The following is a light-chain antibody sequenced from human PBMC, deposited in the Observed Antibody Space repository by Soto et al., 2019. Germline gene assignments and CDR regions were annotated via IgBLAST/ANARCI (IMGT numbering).Light chain of an antibody. Sequence: EIVLTQSPATLSLSPGERATLSCMASQSVSSYLAWYQQKPGQAPRLLIYDASNRATGIPARFSGSGSGTDFTLTISSLEPEDFAVYYCQQYGSSPRTFGGGTKVDIK. V-gene: IGKV3-11*01. J-gene: IGKJ4*01. CDR1: QSVSSY. CDR3: QQYGSSPRT. CDR2: DAS.